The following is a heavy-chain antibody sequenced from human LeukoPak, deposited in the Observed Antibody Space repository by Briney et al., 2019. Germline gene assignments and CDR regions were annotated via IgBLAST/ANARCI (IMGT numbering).Heavy chain of an antibody. CDR1: GGSISSGDYY. Sequence: SETLSLTCTVSGGSISSGDYYWSWIRQPPGKGLEWIGYIYYSGSTYYNPSLKSRVTISVNTSKNQFSLKLSSVTAADTAVDYYSRKVLEWVLYGGAFDIWGQGTMVTVSS. J-gene: IGHJ3*02. CDR2: IYYSGST. CDR3: SRKVLEWVLYGGAFDI. D-gene: IGHD3-3*01. V-gene: IGHV4-30-4*01.